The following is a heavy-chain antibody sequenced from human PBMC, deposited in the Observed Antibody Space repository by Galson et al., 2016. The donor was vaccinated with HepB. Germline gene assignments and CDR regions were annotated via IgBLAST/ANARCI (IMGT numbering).Heavy chain of an antibody. CDR3: ARGRGITDRHYYFDYGMDV. CDR1: GFTFSSHA. D-gene: IGHD3-16*01. V-gene: IGHV3-30-3*01. J-gene: IGHJ6*02. Sequence: SLRLSCAASGFTFSSHAMYWVRQAPGKGLEWVATLSSDGSNKYYADSVRGQFSISRDNSNNTLSLQMNSLRPEDTAVYYCARGRGITDRHYYFDYGMDVWGQGTAVTVSS. CDR2: LSSDGSNK.